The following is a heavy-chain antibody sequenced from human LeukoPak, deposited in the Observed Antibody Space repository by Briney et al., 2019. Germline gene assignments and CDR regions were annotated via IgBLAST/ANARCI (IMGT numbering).Heavy chain of an antibody. V-gene: IGHV1-18*01. Sequence: AVTVSCQASVYTFTSYGIRWVRQAPGQGLDWMGWVSAYNGNTNYAQKLQGRVTMTTDTSTSTAYMELRSLRSDDTAVYYCARDPTSTHITIFGVVSDWFDPWGQGTLVTVSS. D-gene: IGHD3-3*01. CDR3: ARDPTSTHITIFGVVSDWFDP. CDR2: VSAYNGNT. CDR1: VYTFTSYG. J-gene: IGHJ5*02.